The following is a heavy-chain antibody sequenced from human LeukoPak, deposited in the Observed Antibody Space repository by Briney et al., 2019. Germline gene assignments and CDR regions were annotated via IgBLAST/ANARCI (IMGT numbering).Heavy chain of an antibody. CDR2: TYTSGST. V-gene: IGHV4-4*07. J-gene: IGHJ4*02. Sequence: SETLSLTCTVSGGSISSYYWSWIRQPAGKGLERIGRTYTSGSTNYNPSLKSRVTMSVDTSKNQFSLKLSSVTAADTAVYYCARVVYYDSSGYSDYWGQGTLVTVSS. D-gene: IGHD3-22*01. CDR3: ARVVYYDSSGYSDY. CDR1: GGSISSYY.